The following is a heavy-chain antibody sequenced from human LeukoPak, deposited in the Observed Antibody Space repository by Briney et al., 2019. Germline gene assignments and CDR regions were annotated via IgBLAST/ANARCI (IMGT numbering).Heavy chain of an antibody. D-gene: IGHD3-10*01. CDR3: TTVGHVLLWFGESEDY. CDR2: ISGRGGST. V-gene: IGHV3-23*01. CDR1: GFTFSSYA. Sequence: GGSLRLSCTASGFTFSSYAMTWVRQAPGKGLEWVSVISGRGGSTYYADSVKGRFTISRDNSKNTLYLQMNSLKTEDTAVYYCTTVGHVLLWFGESEDYWGQGTLVTVSS. J-gene: IGHJ4*02.